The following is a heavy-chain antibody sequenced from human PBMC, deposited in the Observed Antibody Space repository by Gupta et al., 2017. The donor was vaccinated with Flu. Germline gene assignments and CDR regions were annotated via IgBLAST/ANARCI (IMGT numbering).Heavy chain of an antibody. CDR1: GFTFSSYA. J-gene: IGHJ4*02. Sequence: EVQLLESGGGLVQPGGSLRLSCAASGFTFSSYAMSWVRQAPGKGLEWVSAISGSGGSTYYADSVKGRFTISRDNSKNTLYLQMNSLRAEDTAVYYCAKDSTQFKSRGGIFDYWGQGTLVTVSS. V-gene: IGHV3-23*01. CDR3: AKDSTQFKSRGGIFDY. D-gene: IGHD3-10*01. CDR2: ISGSGGST.